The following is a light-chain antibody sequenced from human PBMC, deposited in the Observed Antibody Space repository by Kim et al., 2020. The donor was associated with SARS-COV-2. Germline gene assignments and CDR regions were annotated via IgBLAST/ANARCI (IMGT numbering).Light chain of an antibody. CDR1: KLGDKY. J-gene: IGLJ2*01. CDR3: QAWDSSTVV. CDR2: QDS. Sequence: SYELTQPPSVSVSPGQTASITCSGDKLGDKYACWYQQKPGQSPVLVIYQDSKRPSGIPERFSGSNSGNTATLTISGTQAMDEAYYYCQAWDSSTVVFGGGTQLTV. V-gene: IGLV3-1*01.